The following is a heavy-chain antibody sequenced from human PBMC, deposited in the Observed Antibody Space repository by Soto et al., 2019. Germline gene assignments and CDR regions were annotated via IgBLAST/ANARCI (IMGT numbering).Heavy chain of an antibody. CDR3: ATDSGYGSGSSVNHYFDY. D-gene: IGHD3-10*01. CDR1: GFNFGSYW. V-gene: IGHV3-7*01. CDR2: IKRDGSEK. Sequence: EVQLVESGGGLVQPGGSLRLSCVTSGFNFGSYWMSWVRQAPGKGLEWLATIKRDGSEKKYVDSVKGRFTTSRDNAKNSLYLQMDSLRVEDTAVYYCATDSGYGSGSSVNHYFDYWGHGTLVTVSS. J-gene: IGHJ4*01.